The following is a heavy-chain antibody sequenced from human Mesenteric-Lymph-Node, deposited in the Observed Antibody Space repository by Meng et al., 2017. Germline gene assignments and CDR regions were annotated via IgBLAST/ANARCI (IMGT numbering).Heavy chain of an antibody. J-gene: IGHJ3*02. CDR2: IYHSGST. V-gene: IGHV4-38-2*02. Sequence: SETLSLTCTVSGYSISSGYYWGWIRQPPGKGLEWIGSIYHSGSTYYNPSLKSRVTISVDTSKNQFSLKLSSVTAADTAVYYCARDTGYDYVWGSYRADAFDIWGQGTMVTVSS. D-gene: IGHD3-16*02. CDR3: ARDTGYDYVWGSYRADAFDI. CDR1: GYSISSGYY.